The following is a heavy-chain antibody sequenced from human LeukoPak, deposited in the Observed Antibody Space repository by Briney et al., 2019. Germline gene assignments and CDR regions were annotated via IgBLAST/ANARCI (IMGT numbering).Heavy chain of an antibody. D-gene: IGHD6-19*01. J-gene: IGHJ4*02. CDR2: IKQDGSEK. Sequence: GGSLRLSCAASGFTFSNYWMTWVRQAPGKGLEWVANIKQDGSEKYYVDSVKGRVTISRDNAKNSLFLRMNSLRAEDTAVYYCARDRYSSYWGQGTLVTVSS. CDR3: ARDRYSSY. CDR1: GFTFSNYW. V-gene: IGHV3-7*01.